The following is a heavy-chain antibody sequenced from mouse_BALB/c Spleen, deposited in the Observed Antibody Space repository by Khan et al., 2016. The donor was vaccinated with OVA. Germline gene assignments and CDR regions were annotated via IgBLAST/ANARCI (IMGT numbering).Heavy chain of an antibody. Sequence: VQLQESGPGLVAPSQSLSITCTISGFSLTSYGVHWVRQPPGKGLEWLVVIWSDGSTTYNSALKSGLSISKDNSKSQVFLKMNSLQTDDTAMYYCARHDGYAHYYAMDYWGQGTSVTVSS. J-gene: IGHJ4*01. CDR2: IWSDGST. D-gene: IGHD2-3*01. V-gene: IGHV2-6-1*01. CDR1: GFSLTSYG. CDR3: ARHDGYAHYYAMDY.